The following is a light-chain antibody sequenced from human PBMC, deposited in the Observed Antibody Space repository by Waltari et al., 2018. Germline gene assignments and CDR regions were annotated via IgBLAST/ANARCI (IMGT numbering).Light chain of an antibody. CDR3: SSYTTSSTVI. Sequence: QSALIQPPSVSGSPGQSVAIYCTGTSSDIGSYNFVSWYQQFPGTAPKLLFYEVTNRPSGVPDRFSGSKSGYTASLAISGLQPEDEADYYCSSYTTSSTVIFGGGTKLTVL. CDR2: EVT. CDR1: SSDIGSYNF. V-gene: IGLV2-18*02. J-gene: IGLJ2*01.